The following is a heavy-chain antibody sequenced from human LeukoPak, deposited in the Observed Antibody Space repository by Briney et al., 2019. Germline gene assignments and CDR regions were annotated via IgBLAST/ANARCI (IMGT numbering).Heavy chain of an antibody. J-gene: IGHJ4*02. D-gene: IGHD1-26*01. CDR2: ISYDGSTK. CDR1: GFTFNNHG. Sequence: PGGSLRLSCAASGFTFNNHGMHWVRQAPGKGLEWVAVISYDGSTKYYKNSVKGRITISRDNSKNTLYLQMNSLRAEDTAVYYCARDQWDQTGRRGYWGQGTLVTVSS. CDR3: ARDQWDQTGRRGY. V-gene: IGHV3-30*03.